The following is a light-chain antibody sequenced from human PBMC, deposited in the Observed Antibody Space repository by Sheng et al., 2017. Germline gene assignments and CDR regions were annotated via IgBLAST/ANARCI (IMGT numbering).Light chain of an antibody. CDR2: GAS. J-gene: IGKJ4*01. Sequence: EIVLTQSPGTLSLSPGERATLSCRASQSVSNNFFAWYQQKPGQAPRLLIYGASSRATGIPDRFSGSGSGTDFTLTISRLEPEDFAVYYCQQYGSSPGTFGGGTKVEIK. CDR1: QSVSNNF. CDR3: QQYGSSPGT. V-gene: IGKV3-20*01.